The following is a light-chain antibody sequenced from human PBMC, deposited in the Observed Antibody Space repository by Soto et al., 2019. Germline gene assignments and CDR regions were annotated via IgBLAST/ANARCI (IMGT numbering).Light chain of an antibody. CDR2: ENN. Sequence: QSALTQPPSVSAAPGQKVTIYCSGSSSNIGNNYVSWYQQLPGTAPKLLISENNNRPSGIPDRFSGSKSVTSATLGITGLQTGDEADYYCGTWDSSLSAYVFGTGTKVTVL. CDR1: SSNIGNNY. J-gene: IGLJ1*01. CDR3: GTWDSSLSAYV. V-gene: IGLV1-51*02.